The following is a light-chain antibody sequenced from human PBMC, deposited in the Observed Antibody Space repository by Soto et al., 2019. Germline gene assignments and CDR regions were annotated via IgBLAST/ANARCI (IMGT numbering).Light chain of an antibody. CDR3: SSYTRRSTVV. V-gene: IGLV2-14*01. CDR2: EVS. J-gene: IGLJ2*01. CDR1: SSDVGGYKY. Sequence: QSVLTQPASASGSPGQSITISCTGTSSDVGGYKYVSWYQQHPGTAPKLMIYEVSNRPSGVSNRFSGSKSGNTASLTISGLQAEDAAYYYCSSYTRRSTVVFGGGTKLTVL.